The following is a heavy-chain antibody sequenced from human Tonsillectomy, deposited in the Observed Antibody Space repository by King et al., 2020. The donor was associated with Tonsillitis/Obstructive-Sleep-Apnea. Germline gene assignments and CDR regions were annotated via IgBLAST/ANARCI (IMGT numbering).Heavy chain of an antibody. CDR2: ISAYNGNT. CDR1: GYTFTSYG. J-gene: IGHJ5*01. V-gene: IGHV1-18*01. Sequence: QLVQSGAEVKKPGASVKVSCKASGYTFTSYGLSWVRQAPGQGLEWIGWISAYNGNTNYAQKLQGRVTMTTDTSTSTAYMELRSLRSDDTAVYYCARDLYDILTGYPTNWLDSWGQGTLVTVSS. D-gene: IGHD3-9*01. CDR3: ARDLYDILTGYPTNWLDS.